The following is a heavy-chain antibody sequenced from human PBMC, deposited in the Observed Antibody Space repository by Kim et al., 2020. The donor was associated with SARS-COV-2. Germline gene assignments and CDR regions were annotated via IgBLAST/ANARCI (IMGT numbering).Heavy chain of an antibody. CDR3: ARGVLGELDAFDI. D-gene: IGHD3-10*01. J-gene: IGHJ3*02. Sequence: YNPSLKSRVTISVDTSKNQFSLKLSSVTAADTAVYYCARGVLGELDAFDIWGQGTMVTVSS. V-gene: IGHV4-34*01.